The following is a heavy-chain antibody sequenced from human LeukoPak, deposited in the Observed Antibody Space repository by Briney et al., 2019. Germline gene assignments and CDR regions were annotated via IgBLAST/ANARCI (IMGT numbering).Heavy chain of an antibody. CDR2: IYYSGST. CDR3: ARGSSGWFSDY. D-gene: IGHD6-19*01. J-gene: IGHJ4*02. CDR1: GGSISSSSYY. Sequence: SETLSLTCTVSGGSISSSSYYWGWIRQPPGKGLEWIGSIYYSGSTYYNPSLKSRVTISVDTSKNQFSLKLSSVTAADTAVYYCARGSSGWFSDYWGQGTLVTVSS. V-gene: IGHV4-39*07.